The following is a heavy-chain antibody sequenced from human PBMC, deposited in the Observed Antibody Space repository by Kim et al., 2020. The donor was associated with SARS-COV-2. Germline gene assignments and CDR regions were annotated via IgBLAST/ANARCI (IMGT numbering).Heavy chain of an antibody. Sequence: ASVKVSCKASGYTFTSYAMHWVRQAPGQRLEWMGWINAGNGNTKYSQKFQGRVTITRDTSASIAYMELSSLRAEDTAVYYCARGIGLLRYFDWLRYYYGMDVWGQWTTVSVSS. V-gene: IGHV1-3*01. J-gene: IGHJ6*02. CDR1: GYTFTSYA. CDR2: INAGNGNT. CDR3: ARGIGLLRYFDWLRYYYGMDV. D-gene: IGHD3-9*01.